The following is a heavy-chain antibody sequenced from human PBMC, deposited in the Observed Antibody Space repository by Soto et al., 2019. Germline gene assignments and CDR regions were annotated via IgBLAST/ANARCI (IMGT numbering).Heavy chain of an antibody. D-gene: IGHD1-1*01. Sequence: TGGSLRLSCAASGFTFSSYGMHWVRQAPGKGLEWVAVISYDGSNKYYADSVKGRFTISRDNSKNTLYLQMNSLRAEDTAVYYRAKPVEPRWYYFDYWGQGTLVTVSS. V-gene: IGHV3-30*18. CDR3: AKPVEPRWYYFDY. J-gene: IGHJ4*02. CDR2: ISYDGSNK. CDR1: GFTFSSYG.